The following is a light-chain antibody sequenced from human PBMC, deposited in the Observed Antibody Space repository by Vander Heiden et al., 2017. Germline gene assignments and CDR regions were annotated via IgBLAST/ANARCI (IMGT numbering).Light chain of an antibody. CDR2: WAS. V-gene: IGKV4-1*01. CDR1: QSVLYSSNNKNY. Sequence: IVMTQSPASLPVSLGARATITCMSSQSVLYSSNNKNYLAWYQQKPGQPPKLLIYWASTRESGVPDRFSGSGSGTDFTLTISSLQAEDVAVYYCQQYYSTPPTFGQGTKVEIK. CDR3: QQYYSTPPT. J-gene: IGKJ1*01.